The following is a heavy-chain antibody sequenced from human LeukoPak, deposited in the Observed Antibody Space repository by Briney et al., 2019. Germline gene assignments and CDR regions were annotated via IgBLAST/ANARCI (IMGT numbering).Heavy chain of an antibody. CDR3: ANFDWSDAFDI. D-gene: IGHD3-9*01. J-gene: IGHJ3*02. V-gene: IGHV1-69*05. Sequence: ASVKVSCKASGGTFSSYAISWVRQAPGQGLEWMGGIIPIFGTANYAQRFQGRVTITTDESTSTAYMELSTLRSEDTAVYYCANFDWSDAFDIWGQGTMVTVSS. CDR1: GGTFSSYA. CDR2: IIPIFGTA.